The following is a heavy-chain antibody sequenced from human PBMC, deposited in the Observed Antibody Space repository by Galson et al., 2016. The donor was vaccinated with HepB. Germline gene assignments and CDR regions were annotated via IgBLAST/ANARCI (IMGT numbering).Heavy chain of an antibody. Sequence: SVKVSCKASGYSFTSYYVHWLRQAPGQGFEWVGITNPSDGDTTYAQKLQGRATVTRDTSTSTVYMELRSLSSEDTALYYCARALGYDSTGFYHDAFDIWGQGAMVTVSS. CDR1: GYSFTSYY. D-gene: IGHD3-22*01. J-gene: IGHJ3*02. CDR2: TNPSDGDT. V-gene: IGHV1-46*01. CDR3: ARALGYDSTGFYHDAFDI.